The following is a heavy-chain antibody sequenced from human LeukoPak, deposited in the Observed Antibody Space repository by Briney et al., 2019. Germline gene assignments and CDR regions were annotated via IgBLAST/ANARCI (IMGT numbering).Heavy chain of an antibody. V-gene: IGHV3-11*01. Sequence: GGSLRLSCAASGFTFSDYYMSWIRQAPGKGLEWVSYISSSGSTIYYADSVKGRFTISRDNAKNSLYLQMSSLRAEDTAVYYCAKDGGGSLEWLPPMDVWGQGTTVTVSS. CDR2: ISSSGSTI. J-gene: IGHJ6*02. CDR3: AKDGGGSLEWLPPMDV. CDR1: GFTFSDYY. D-gene: IGHD3-3*01.